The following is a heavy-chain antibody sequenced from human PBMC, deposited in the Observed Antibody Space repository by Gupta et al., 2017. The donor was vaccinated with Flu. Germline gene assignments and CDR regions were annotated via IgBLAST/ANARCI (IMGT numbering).Heavy chain of an antibody. Sequence: WVRQAPGTWLQWVSTIDSDGTTYYTDAVKGRFAISRDTSNNSLHLQMNSLAADDTAIYYCVKGGPLARIPDYWGQVALVTVSS. D-gene: IGHD2-21*01. CDR2: IDSDGTT. CDR3: VKGGPLARIPDY. J-gene: IGHJ4*02. V-gene: IGHV3-23*01.